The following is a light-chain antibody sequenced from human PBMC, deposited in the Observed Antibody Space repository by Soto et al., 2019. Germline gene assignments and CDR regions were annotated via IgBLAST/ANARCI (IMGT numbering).Light chain of an antibody. CDR1: SSDVGGYNY. CDR3: SSCTSSNVV. V-gene: IGLV2-14*01. J-gene: IGLJ2*01. CDR2: EVS. Sequence: QSALTQPASVSGSPGQSITISCTGTSSDVGGYNYVSWYQQHPGKAPKLLIYEVSNRPSGVSNRFSGSKSGNTASLTISGLQAEDEADYYCSSCTSSNVVFGGGTKLTVL.